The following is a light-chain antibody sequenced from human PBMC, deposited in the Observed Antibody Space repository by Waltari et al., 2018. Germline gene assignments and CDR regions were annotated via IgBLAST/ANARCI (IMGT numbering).Light chain of an antibody. J-gene: IGLJ2*01. CDR1: SDDIGAYSY. Sequence: QSALTQPASVSGSPGQSITISCTGTSDDIGAYSYVTWYHQRPGKVPKLIIYDLTERPSGFSNLFSGSKSGSTASLTVSGLQAEDEGLFYCSAYTSTGSLKFGGGTRVTVL. CDR3: SAYTSTGSLK. V-gene: IGLV2-14*03. CDR2: DLT.